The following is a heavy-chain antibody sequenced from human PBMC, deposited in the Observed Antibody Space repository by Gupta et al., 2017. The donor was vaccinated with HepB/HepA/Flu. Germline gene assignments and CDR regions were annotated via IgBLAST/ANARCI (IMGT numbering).Heavy chain of an antibody. Sequence: QVQLQQWGAGLLKPSETLSLTCAVYGGSFSGYYWSWIRQPPGKGLEWIGEINHSGSTNYNPSLKSRVTISVDTSKNQFSLKLSSVTAADTAVYYCARGRGVIITGYNWFDPWGQGTLVTVSS. CDR1: GGSFSGYY. D-gene: IGHD3-10*01. CDR3: ARGRGVIITGYNWFDP. CDR2: INHSGST. J-gene: IGHJ5*02. V-gene: IGHV4-34*01.